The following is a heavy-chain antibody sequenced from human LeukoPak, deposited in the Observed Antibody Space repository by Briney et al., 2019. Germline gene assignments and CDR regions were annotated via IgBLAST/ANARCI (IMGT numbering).Heavy chain of an antibody. J-gene: IGHJ4*02. V-gene: IGHV4-61*02. D-gene: IGHD3-3*01. Sequence: SETLSLTCTVSGGSISSGSYYWSWIRQPAGKGLEWIGRIYTSGSTNYNPSLKSRVTISVDTSKNQFSLKLSSVTAADTAVYYGARRRFCDYWGQGTLVTVSS. CDR3: ARRRFCDY. CDR1: GGSISSGSYY. CDR2: IYTSGST.